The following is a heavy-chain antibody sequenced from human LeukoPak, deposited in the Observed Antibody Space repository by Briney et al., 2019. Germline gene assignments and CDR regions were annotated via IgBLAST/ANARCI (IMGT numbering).Heavy chain of an antibody. CDR1: GYTFTSYG. CDR2: ISAYNGNT. Sequence: ASVKVSCKASGYTFTSYGISWVRQAPGQGLEWMGWISAYNGNTNYAQKLQGRVTMTTDTSTSTAYMELSSLRSEDTAVYYCARSAYYYDSSGAPSRYWGQGTLVTVSS. D-gene: IGHD3-22*01. CDR3: ARSAYYYDSSGAPSRY. J-gene: IGHJ4*02. V-gene: IGHV1-18*01.